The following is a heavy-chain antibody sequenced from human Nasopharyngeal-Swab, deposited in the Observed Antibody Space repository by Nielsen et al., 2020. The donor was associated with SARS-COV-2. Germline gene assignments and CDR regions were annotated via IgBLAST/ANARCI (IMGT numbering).Heavy chain of an antibody. CDR3: ARVDRAAAGTLDY. Sequence: SCAPSAFTFADHGVTWVRQAPRTGLEWVSGINWNGGRTGYADSGKGRFTISRDNAKNSLYLQMNSLRAEDTALYHCARVDRAAAGTLDYWGQGTLVTVSS. D-gene: IGHD6-13*01. CDR1: AFTFADHG. J-gene: IGHJ4*02. CDR2: INWNGGRT. V-gene: IGHV3-20*01.